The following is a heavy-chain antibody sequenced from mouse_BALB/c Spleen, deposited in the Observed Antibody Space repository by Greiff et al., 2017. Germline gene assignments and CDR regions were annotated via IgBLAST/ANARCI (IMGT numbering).Heavy chain of an antibody. J-gene: IGHJ3*01. CDR1: GFTFSSYG. CDR3: ARDGEVRRRFAY. Sequence: EVKLVESGGGLVQPGGSLKLSCAASGFTFSSYGMSWVRQTPDKRLELVATINSNGGSTYYPDSVKGRFTISRDNAKNTLYLQMSSLKSEDTAMYYCARDGEVRRRFAYWGQGTLVTVSA. V-gene: IGHV5-6-3*01. D-gene: IGHD2-14*01. CDR2: INSNGGST.